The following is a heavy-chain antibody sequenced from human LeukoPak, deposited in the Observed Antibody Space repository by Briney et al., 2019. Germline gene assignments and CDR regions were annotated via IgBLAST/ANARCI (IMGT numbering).Heavy chain of an antibody. D-gene: IGHD5-24*01. CDR3: ARSDVEMATIMEDYYYYGMDV. J-gene: IGHJ6*02. CDR2: INPNSGGT. Sequence: ASVKVSCKASGYTFTGYYMHWVRQAPGQGLEWMGWINPNSGGTNYAQKFQGRVTMTRDTSISTAYMELSRLRSDDTAVCYCARSDVEMATIMEDYYYYGMDVWGQGTTVTVSS. V-gene: IGHV1-2*02. CDR1: GYTFTGYY.